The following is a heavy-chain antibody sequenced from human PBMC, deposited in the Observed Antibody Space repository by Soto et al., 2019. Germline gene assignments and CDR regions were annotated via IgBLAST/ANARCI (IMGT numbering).Heavy chain of an antibody. CDR2: VSGSGSST. D-gene: IGHD4-17*01. CDR3: ARDVDADFRTDFDY. CDR1: GFTFSGYG. J-gene: IGHJ4*02. V-gene: IGHV3-21*04. Sequence: GGSLRLSCAASGFTFSGYGMHWVRQAPGKGLEWVSVVSGSGSSTYYADSVKGRFTISRDNAENSVYLEMDRLRAEDTALYYCARDVDADFRTDFDYWGRGTLVT.